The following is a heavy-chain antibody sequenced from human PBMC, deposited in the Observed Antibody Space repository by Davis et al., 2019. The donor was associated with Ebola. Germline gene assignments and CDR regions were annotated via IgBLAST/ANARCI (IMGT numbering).Heavy chain of an antibody. CDR2: LYNGDTT. J-gene: IGHJ4*02. CDR1: GFTVSTFY. CDR3: ARALGGEDD. V-gene: IGHV3-53*01. D-gene: IGHD3-16*01. Sequence: GESLKISCAASGFTVSTFYMAWVRQAPGRGLEWVSVLYNGDTTYYADSVKGRFTISRDNSKNTLYLQMNSLRAEDTAVYYCARALGGEDDWGQGTLVTVSS.